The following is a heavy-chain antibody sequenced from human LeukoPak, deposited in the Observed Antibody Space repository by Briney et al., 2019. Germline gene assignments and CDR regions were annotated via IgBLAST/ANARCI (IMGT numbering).Heavy chain of an antibody. D-gene: IGHD3-9*01. CDR1: GYTFTSYG. CDR3: ALLRYFDWPDGY. CDR2: ISAYNGNT. V-gene: IGHV1-18*01. J-gene: IGHJ4*02. Sequence: ASVKVSCKASGYTFTSYGISWVRQAPGQGLEWMGWISAYNGNTNYAPKLQGRVTMTTDTSTSTAYMELRSLRSDDTAVYYCALLRYFDWPDGYWGQGTLVTVSS.